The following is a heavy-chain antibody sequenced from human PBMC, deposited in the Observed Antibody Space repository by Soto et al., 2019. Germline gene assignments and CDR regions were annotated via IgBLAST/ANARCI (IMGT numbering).Heavy chain of an antibody. CDR3: ARQSYYGSGSYYNEAGVWFDP. J-gene: IGHJ5*02. D-gene: IGHD3-10*01. CDR1: GYSFTSYW. Sequence: GESLKISCKGSGYSFTSYWIGWVRQMPGKGLEWMGIIYPGDSDTRYSPSFQGQVTISADKSISTAYLQWSSLKASDTAMYYCARQSYYGSGSYYNEAGVWFDPWGQGTLVTVSS. V-gene: IGHV5-51*01. CDR2: IYPGDSDT.